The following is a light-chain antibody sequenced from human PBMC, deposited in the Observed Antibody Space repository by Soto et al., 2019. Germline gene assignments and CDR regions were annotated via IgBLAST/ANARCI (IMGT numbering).Light chain of an antibody. CDR3: QQYGSSPQT. Sequence: EIVLTQSPGTLSLSPGERATLSCRASPSVSGSNLAWYQQKPGQAPRLLIYGASSRATGIPDRFSGSGSGTDFTLTISRLEPEDFAVYYCQQYGSSPQTFGQGTKVDIK. V-gene: IGKV3-20*01. CDR2: GAS. J-gene: IGKJ1*01. CDR1: PSVSGSN.